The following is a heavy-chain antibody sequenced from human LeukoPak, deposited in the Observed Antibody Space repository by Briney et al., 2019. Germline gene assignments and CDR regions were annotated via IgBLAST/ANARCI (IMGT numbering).Heavy chain of an antibody. Sequence: GGSLRLSCAASGFTFSSYGMHWVRQAPGKGLEWVAVIWYDGSNKYYADSVKGRFTISRDNSKNTLYLQMNSLRAEDTAVYYWAKDGLGIIYYHGMDGLGQGTKVNGSS. CDR2: IWYDGSNK. CDR1: GFTFSSYG. CDR3: AKDGLGIIYYHGMDG. V-gene: IGHV3-33*06. D-gene: IGHD1-26*01. J-gene: IGHJ6*02.